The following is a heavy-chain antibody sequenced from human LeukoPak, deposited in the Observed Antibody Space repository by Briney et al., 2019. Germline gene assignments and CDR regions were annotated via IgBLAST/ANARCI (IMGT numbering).Heavy chain of an antibody. J-gene: IGHJ4*02. D-gene: IGHD3-22*01. Sequence: GGSLRLSCAASGFTFSSYAMSWVRHAPGKGLEWVSTISGSGGSTYHADSVKGRLTISRDNSKNTLYLQMNSLRAEDTAVYYCAQESAGYYYDGSGYYFEYWGQGTLVTVSS. CDR2: ISGSGGST. CDR1: GFTFSSYA. CDR3: AQESAGYYYDGSGYYFEY. V-gene: IGHV3-23*01.